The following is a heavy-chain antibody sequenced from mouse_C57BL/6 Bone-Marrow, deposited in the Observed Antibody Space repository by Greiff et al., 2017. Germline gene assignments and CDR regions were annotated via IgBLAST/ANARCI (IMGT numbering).Heavy chain of an antibody. J-gene: IGHJ2*01. CDR3: ARHEPYYYGSSLYYFDY. V-gene: IGHV5-6*01. CDR2: ISSGGSYT. CDR1: GFTFSSYG. Sequence: DVHLVESGGDLVKPGGSLKLSCPASGFTFSSYGMSWVRQTPDKRLEWVATISSGGSYTYYPDSVKGRFTISRDNAKNTLYLQMSSLKSEDTAMYYCARHEPYYYGSSLYYFDYWGQGTTLTVSS. D-gene: IGHD1-1*01.